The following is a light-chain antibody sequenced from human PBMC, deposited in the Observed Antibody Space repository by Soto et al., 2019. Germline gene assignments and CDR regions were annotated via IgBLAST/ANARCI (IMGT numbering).Light chain of an antibody. CDR1: QTISTY. V-gene: IGKV1-39*01. CDR3: QQSFSNPRT. Sequence: DIQMTQSPSPLSASVGDRVTITCRASQTISTYLNWYQQKLGKAPKLLIYGASSLQSGVPSRFSGSGSGTDFTLTISSLQPEDFGTYYCQQSFSNPRTCGQRTRVDMK. CDR2: GAS. J-gene: IGKJ1*01.